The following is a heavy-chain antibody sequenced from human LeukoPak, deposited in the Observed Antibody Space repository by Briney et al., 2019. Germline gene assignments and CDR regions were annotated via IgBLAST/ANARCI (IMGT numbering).Heavy chain of an antibody. CDR3: ARLDLNYDILTLGRGNYYYYIDV. V-gene: IGHV4-39*01. D-gene: IGHD3-9*01. CDR2: IYYSGNT. Sequence: SETLSLTCTVSGVSISSSNSYWGWIRQPPGKGLEWIGSIYYSGNTYYNASLKSQVSISIDTSKNQFSLRLTSVTAADTAVYYCARLDLNYDILTLGRGNYYYYIDVWGIGTTVTISS. CDR1: GVSISSSNSY. J-gene: IGHJ6*03.